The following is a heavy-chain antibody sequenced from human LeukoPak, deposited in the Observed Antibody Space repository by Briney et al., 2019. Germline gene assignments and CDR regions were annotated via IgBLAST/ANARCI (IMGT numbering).Heavy chain of an antibody. J-gene: IGHJ4*02. Sequence: SEALSLTCTVSGGSISSYYWSWIRQPAGKGLEWIGRIYTSGSTNYNPSLKSRVIISVDKSKHQFSLKLSSVTAADTAVYYCAREGEFIAWGQGTLVTVSS. CDR1: GGSISSYY. CDR3: AREGEFIA. D-gene: IGHD3-16*01. CDR2: IYTSGST. V-gene: IGHV4-4*07.